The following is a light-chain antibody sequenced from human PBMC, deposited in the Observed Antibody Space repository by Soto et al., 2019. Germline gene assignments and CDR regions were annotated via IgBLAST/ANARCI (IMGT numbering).Light chain of an antibody. Sequence: DIQMTQSPSSLSASVGDRVTITCRASQCISRWLAWYQQKPGKAPKLLIYAASSLQSGVPSRFSGSGSGTEFTLTISSLQPDDFATYFCHSRAFGQGTRLE. V-gene: IGKV1-5*03. CDR2: AAS. CDR1: QCISRW. J-gene: IGKJ5*01. CDR3: HSRA.